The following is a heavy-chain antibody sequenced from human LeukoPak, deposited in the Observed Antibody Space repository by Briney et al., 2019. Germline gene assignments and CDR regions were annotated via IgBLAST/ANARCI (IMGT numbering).Heavy chain of an antibody. CDR3: ARPYYYDSSGYYYH. CDR2: INPSGGST. V-gene: IGHV1-46*01. CDR1: GYTFTSYY. J-gene: IGHJ5*02. D-gene: IGHD3-22*01. Sequence: HWASVKVSCKASGYTFTSYYMHWVRQAPGQGLEWMGIINPSGGSTSYAQKFQGRVTISVDTSKNQFSLKLSSVTAADTAVYYCARPYYYDSSGYYYHWGQGTLVTVSS.